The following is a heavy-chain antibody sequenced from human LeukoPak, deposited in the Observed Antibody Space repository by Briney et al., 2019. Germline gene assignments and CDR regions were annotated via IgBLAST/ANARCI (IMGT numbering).Heavy chain of an antibody. Sequence: SETLSLTCTVSGGSISSYYWTWIRQPAGKGLEWIGRIYTSGNTGYNPSLKSRVTMSVNTSKNQFSLNLSSVTAADTAVYYCARVDLRAAFFDYWGQGTLVTVSS. J-gene: IGHJ4*02. CDR2: IYTSGNT. CDR3: ARVDLRAAFFDY. D-gene: IGHD2-15*01. CDR1: GGSISSYY. V-gene: IGHV4-4*07.